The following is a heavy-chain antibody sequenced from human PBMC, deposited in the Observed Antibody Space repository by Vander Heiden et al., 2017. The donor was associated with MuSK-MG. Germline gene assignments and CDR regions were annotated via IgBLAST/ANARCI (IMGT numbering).Heavy chain of an antibody. D-gene: IGHD1-1*01. CDR2: IDWNGDNI. Sequence: ELYLVESGGGSAQPGRALRVSCVASGITLQYYAMHWVRQAPGKGLEWVAAIDWNGDNIDYANSVRGRFTISRDNAKKSVYLDINSLKTEDSALYYCVKSSSSSNNAYFHLELWGRGATVTVSA. J-gene: IGHJ6*04. V-gene: IGHV3-9*01. CDR1: GITLQYYA. CDR3: VKSSSSSNNAYFHLEL.